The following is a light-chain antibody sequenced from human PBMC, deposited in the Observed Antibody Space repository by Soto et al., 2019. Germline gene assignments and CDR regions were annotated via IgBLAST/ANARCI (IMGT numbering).Light chain of an antibody. Sequence: EIVMPQSPATLSVSPGESATLSCMASQSVRSNLAWYQQKPGQAPRLLIYGASTRATGIPARFSGSGSGTEYTLTISGLQSEDFAVYYCHQYNIWPPLLFGGGTKVDIK. CDR3: HQYNIWPPLL. J-gene: IGKJ4*01. V-gene: IGKV3-15*01. CDR1: QSVRSN. CDR2: GAS.